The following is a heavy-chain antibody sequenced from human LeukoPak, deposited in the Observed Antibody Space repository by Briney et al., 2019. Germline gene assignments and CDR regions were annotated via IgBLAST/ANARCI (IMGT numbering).Heavy chain of an antibody. V-gene: IGHV3-23*01. CDR1: GFTFSSSA. D-gene: IGHD1-14*01. CDR2: INSSGGRT. J-gene: IGHJ4*02. CDR3: ASIPQDNLLITYYFDY. Sequence: GGSLRLSCTTSGFTFSSSAMSWVRQAPGKGLEWVSDINSSGGRTYYADSVKGRFTISRDNAKNSLYLQMNSLRAEDTAVYYCASIPQDNLLITYYFDYWGQGTLVTVSS.